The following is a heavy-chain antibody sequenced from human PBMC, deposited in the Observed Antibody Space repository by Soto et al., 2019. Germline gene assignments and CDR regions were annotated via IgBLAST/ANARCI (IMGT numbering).Heavy chain of an antibody. CDR2: IYSGGRT. V-gene: IGHV3-66*01. Sequence: GGSLRLSCAASGFAVSSNYMSWVRQAPGKGLDWVSIIYSGGRTYYADSVKGRFTISRDSSKNTLYVEMNSLRAEDTAVYYCARGPSASGPLDYWGQGTLVTVSS. J-gene: IGHJ4*02. D-gene: IGHD3-10*01. CDR1: GFAVSSNY. CDR3: ARGPSASGPLDY.